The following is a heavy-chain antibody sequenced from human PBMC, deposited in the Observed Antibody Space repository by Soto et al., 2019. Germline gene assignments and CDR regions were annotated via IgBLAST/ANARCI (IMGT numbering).Heavy chain of an antibody. CDR2: IIPIFGTA. V-gene: IGHV1-69*01. D-gene: IGHD3-10*01. CDR3: ARERGPYGSGSYYSWFDP. CDR1: GGTFSSYA. J-gene: IGHJ5*02. Sequence: QVQLVQSGAEVKKPGSSVKVSCKASGGTFSSYAISWVRQAPGQGLEWTGGIIPIFGTANYAQKFQGRVTITADESTSTAYMELSSLRSEDTAVYYCARERGPYGSGSYYSWFDPWGQGTLVSVSS.